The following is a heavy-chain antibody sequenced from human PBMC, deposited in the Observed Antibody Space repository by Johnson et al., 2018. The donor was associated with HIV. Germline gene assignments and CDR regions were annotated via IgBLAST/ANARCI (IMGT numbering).Heavy chain of an antibody. Sequence: QVQLVESGGGLVQPGGSLRLSCAASGFTFSDYYMSWIRQAPGKGLEWVSYISSSGSTIYYADSVKGRFTISRDNAKNSLYLQMNSLRAEDTAVYYCARDHGYWGMYDSSGLDRFDIWGQGTMVTVSS. D-gene: IGHD3-22*01. CDR1: GFTFSDYY. V-gene: IGHV3-11*04. CDR2: ISSSGSTI. J-gene: IGHJ3*02. CDR3: ARDHGYWGMYDSSGLDRFDI.